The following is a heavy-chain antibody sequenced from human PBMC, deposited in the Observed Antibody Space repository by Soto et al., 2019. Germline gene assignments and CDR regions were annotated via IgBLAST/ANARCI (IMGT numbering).Heavy chain of an antibody. Sequence: QVQLQESGPGLVKPSETLSLTCTVSGGSISSYYWSWIRQPPGKGLEWIGYIYYSGSTNYNPSLNSRVTIXXDXSXXRFALKLSSVTAADTAVYYCARTPWSWELHPEFDYWGQGTLVTVSS. CDR1: GGSISSYY. V-gene: IGHV4-59*01. J-gene: IGHJ4*02. D-gene: IGHD1-26*01. CDR3: ARTPWSWELHPEFDY. CDR2: IYYSGST.